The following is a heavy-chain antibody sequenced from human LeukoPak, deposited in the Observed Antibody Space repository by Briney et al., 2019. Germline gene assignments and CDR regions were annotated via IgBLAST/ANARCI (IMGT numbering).Heavy chain of an antibody. Sequence: ASVKVSCKASGYTFTSNYIHWVRQAPGQGLEWMGMIYPRDGSTSYAQKFQGRVTVTRDTSTSTVHMELSGLRSEDTAVYHCARDQEGFDYWGQGTLVTVSS. CDR2: IYPRDGST. J-gene: IGHJ4*02. CDR1: GYTFTSNY. CDR3: ARDQEGFDY. V-gene: IGHV1-46*01.